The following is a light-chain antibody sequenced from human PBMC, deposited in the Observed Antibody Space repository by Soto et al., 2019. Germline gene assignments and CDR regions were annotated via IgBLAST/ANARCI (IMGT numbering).Light chain of an antibody. CDR1: GSNIGSNA. V-gene: IGLV1-44*01. Sequence: QPVLTQPPSTSGTPGQRVTISCSGSGSNIGSNAVTWYQQFPGTAPKLLIYLNTQRPSGVPDRFSGSKSGTSASLAISGLQSEDEADYYCSAWDVSLNGPVFGGGTKLTVL. CDR2: LNT. J-gene: IGLJ3*02. CDR3: SAWDVSLNGPV.